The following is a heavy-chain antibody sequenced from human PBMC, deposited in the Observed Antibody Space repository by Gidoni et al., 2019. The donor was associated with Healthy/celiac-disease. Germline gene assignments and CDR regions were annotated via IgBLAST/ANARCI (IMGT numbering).Heavy chain of an antibody. D-gene: IGHD5-12*01. J-gene: IGHJ6*02. V-gene: IGHV4-61*01. Sequence: QVQLQESGPGLVKPSETLSLTCTVSGGPVSSGSYYWSWIRQPPGKGLEWIGYIYYSGSTNYNPSLKSRVTISVDTSKNQFSLKLSSVTAADTAVYYCARDESYEYYYYGMDVWGQGTTVTVSS. CDR3: ARDESYEYYYYGMDV. CDR1: GGPVSSGSYY. CDR2: IYYSGST.